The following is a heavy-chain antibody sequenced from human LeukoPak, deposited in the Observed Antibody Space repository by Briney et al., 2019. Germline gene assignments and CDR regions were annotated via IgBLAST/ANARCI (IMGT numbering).Heavy chain of an antibody. Sequence: ASVKVSCKASGYTFTSYYMHWVRQAPGQGLEWMGIINPSGGSTSYAQKFQGRVTMTRDTSTSTVYMELSSLRSEDTAVYYCARDRGGDYYDSSGYYRGDYFDYWGQGTLVTVSS. CDR1: GYTFTSYY. J-gene: IGHJ4*02. CDR3: ARDRGGDYYDSSGYYRGDYFDY. D-gene: IGHD3-22*01. V-gene: IGHV1-46*01. CDR2: INPSGGST.